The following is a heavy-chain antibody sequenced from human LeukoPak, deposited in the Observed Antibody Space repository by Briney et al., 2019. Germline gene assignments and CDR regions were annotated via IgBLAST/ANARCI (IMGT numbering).Heavy chain of an antibody. V-gene: IGHV4-59*01. D-gene: IGHD1-26*01. CDR1: SGSISSYY. CDR3: ARGQGGNYYLNYFDY. CDR2: FYYSGST. J-gene: IGHJ4*02. Sequence: KTSETLSLTCTVSSGSISSYYWSWIRQPPGKGLEWIGHFYYSGSTTYNPSLKSRVTFSVDTSRNQFSLKLTSVTAADTALYYCARGQGGNYYLNYFDYWGQGALVTVSS.